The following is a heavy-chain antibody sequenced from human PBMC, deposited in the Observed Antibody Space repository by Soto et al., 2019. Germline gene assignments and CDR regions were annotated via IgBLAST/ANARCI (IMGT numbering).Heavy chain of an antibody. CDR3: ARPYDSSGYDAFDI. CDR2: IWYDGSNK. CDR1: GFTFSSYG. V-gene: IGHV3-33*01. Sequence: GGSLRLSCAASGFTFSSYGMHWVRQAPGKGLEWVAVIWYDGSNKYYADPVKGRFTISRDNSKNTLYLQMNSLRAEDTAVYYCARPYDSSGYDAFDIWGQGTMVTVSS. D-gene: IGHD3-22*01. J-gene: IGHJ3*02.